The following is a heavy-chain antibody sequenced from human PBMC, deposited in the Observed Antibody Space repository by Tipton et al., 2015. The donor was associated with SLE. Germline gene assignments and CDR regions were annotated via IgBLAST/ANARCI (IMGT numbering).Heavy chain of an antibody. CDR2: ASYTGYT. D-gene: IGHD2-2*02. CDR1: GGSISTNY. J-gene: IGHJ3*01. Sequence: TLSLTCTVSGGSISTNYWSWIRQTPGKGLEWIGSASYTGYTNYNPSLKSRVAISADTSKNHFSLKLRSVTVADTAVYYCARLYGSDFDFWGQGKMVIVSS. V-gene: IGHV4-59*12. CDR3: ARLYGSDFDF.